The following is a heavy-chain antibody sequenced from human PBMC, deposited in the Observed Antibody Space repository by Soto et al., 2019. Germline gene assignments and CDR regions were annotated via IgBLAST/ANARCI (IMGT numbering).Heavy chain of an antibody. CDR3: ARGQRSSDWFDX. CDR2: IYSSGST. V-gene: IGHV4-4*07. Sequence: PSETLSLTFTVSGGAISTYYWTWIRQPAGKGLEWILRIYSSGSTKYNPSLQSRVTMSLDTSNNPFSLRLTSVTAADTAVYYCARGQRSSDWFDXWGQVTLVTVSX. CDR1: GGAISTYY. J-gene: IGHJ5*02.